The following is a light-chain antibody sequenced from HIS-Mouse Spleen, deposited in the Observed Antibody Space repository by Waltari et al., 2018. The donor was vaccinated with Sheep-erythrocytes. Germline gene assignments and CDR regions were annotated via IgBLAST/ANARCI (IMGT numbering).Light chain of an antibody. CDR1: SSDVGRYNL. CDR2: KGS. J-gene: IGLJ3*02. CDR3: CSYAGSSTWV. V-gene: IGLV2-23*01. Sequence: QSALTQPASVSGSPGQSITISCTGTSSDVGRYNLVSGDQQPPGKAPKLMVYKGSKRPSGVSNRFSGSKSGNTASLTISGLQAEDEADYYCCSYAGSSTWVFGGGTKLTVL.